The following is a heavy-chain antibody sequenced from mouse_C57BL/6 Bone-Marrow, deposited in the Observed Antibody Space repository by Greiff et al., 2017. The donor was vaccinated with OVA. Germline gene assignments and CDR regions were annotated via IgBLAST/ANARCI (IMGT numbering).Heavy chain of an antibody. J-gene: IGHJ3*01. V-gene: IGHV1-54*01. CDR1: GYAFTNYL. CDR2: INPGSGGT. Sequence: QVQLQQSGAELARPGASVKLSCKASGYAFTNYLIEWVKQRPGQGLEWIGVINPGSGGTNYNEKFKGKATLTADKSSSTAYMQLSSLTSEDSAVYFCARVWFAYWGQGTLVTVSA. CDR3: ARVWFAY.